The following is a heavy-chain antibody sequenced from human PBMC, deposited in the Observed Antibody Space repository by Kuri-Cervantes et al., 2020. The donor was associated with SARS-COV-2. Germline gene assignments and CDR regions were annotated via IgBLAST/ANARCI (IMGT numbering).Heavy chain of an antibody. V-gene: IGHV2-70*01. J-gene: IGHJ5*02. D-gene: IGHD3-9*01. CDR2: IDWDDDK. Sequence: RPTLVKPTQTLPLTCTFSGFAPSTSGVGVGWIRQPPGKALEWLALIDWDDDKYYSTSLKPRLTISKDTSKNQVVLTMTIMDPVDTATYYCARDYHDILTGSSDWFDPWGQGTLVTVSS. CDR3: ARDYHDILTGSSDWFDP. CDR1: GFAPSTSGVG.